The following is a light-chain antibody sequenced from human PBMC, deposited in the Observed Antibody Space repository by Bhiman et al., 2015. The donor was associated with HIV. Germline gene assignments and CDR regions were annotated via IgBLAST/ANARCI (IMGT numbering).Light chain of an antibody. CDR1: SSDVGLYNY. J-gene: IGLJ1*01. Sequence: QSALTQPASVSGSPGQSITISCTGTSSDVGLYNYVSWYQQHPGKAPKLMIYDVSNRPSGVSNRFSGSKSGNTASLIISGLQAEDEADYYCSSYTSRSTQVFGTGTKVTVL. V-gene: IGLV2-14*03. CDR2: DVS. CDR3: SSYTSRSTQV.